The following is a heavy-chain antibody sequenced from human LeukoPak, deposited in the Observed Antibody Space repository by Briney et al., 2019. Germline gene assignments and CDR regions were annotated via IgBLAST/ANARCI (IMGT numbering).Heavy chain of an antibody. J-gene: IGHJ4*02. V-gene: IGHV4-39*07. Sequence: SETLSLTCTVSGASISGSRYYWGWIRQPPGKGLECIGSIYYSGRNYYNPSLKSRVTISVDTSKNQFSLKLSSVTAADTAVYYCARVQYSSSVDSWGQGTLVTVSS. CDR1: GASISGSRYY. CDR2: IYYSGRN. D-gene: IGHD6-6*01. CDR3: ARVQYSSSVDS.